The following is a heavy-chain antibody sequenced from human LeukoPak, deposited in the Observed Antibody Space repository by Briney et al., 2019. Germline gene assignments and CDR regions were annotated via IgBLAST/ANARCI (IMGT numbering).Heavy chain of an antibody. CDR1: GFSFSTTW. CDR3: ARDRYYAIDY. D-gene: IGHD3-22*01. J-gene: IGHJ4*02. CDR2: INSDGSST. V-gene: IGHV3-74*01. Sequence: VGSLRLSCAATGFSFSTTWMHWVRQVPGKGLGWISRINSDGSSTIYADSVKGRFTISRDNAKNMLYLQMNSLRFEDTAVYYCARDRYYAIDYWGQGTLVTVSS.